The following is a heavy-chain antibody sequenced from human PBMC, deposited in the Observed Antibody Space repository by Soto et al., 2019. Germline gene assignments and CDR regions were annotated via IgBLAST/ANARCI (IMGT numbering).Heavy chain of an antibody. J-gene: IGHJ5*02. D-gene: IGHD3-10*01. V-gene: IGHV4-4*02. CDR1: GGSISNNNW. CDR3: AREMVRGVIKWFDP. CDR2: IHHSGST. Sequence: SETLSLTCAVSGGSISNNNWWSWVRQSPGKGLEWIGEIHHSGSTNYNPSLKSRVTISVDTSKNQFSLKLSSVTAADTAVYYCAREMVRGVIKWFDPWGQGTLVTVSS.